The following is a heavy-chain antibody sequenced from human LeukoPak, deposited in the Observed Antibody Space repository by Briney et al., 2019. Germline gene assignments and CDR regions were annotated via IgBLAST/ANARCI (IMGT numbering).Heavy chain of an antibody. CDR2: ISSSGSTI. CDR1: GFTFSTYA. V-gene: IGHV3-48*02. Sequence: GGSLRLSCAGSGFTFSTYAMNWVRQAPGKGLEWVSYISSSGSTIYYAESVKGRFTISRDNAKNSLYLQMNSLRDEDTAVYYCARGGSGYGDYYYFYGMDVWGQGTTVTVSS. J-gene: IGHJ6*02. D-gene: IGHD3-22*01. CDR3: ARGGSGYGDYYYFYGMDV.